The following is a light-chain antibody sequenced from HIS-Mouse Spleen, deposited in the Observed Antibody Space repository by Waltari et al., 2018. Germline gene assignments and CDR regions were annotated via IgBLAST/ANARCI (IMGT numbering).Light chain of an antibody. V-gene: IGLV2-8*01. J-gene: IGLJ1*01. CDR2: EVS. Sequence: QSALTQPPSASGSPGQSVTISCTGTSSDVGGYNYVSWYQQHPGKAPKLMIYEVSKQPSGVPVRFPGSKSGKTASLTVSGLQAEDEADYYCSSYAGSNNYVFGTGTKVTVL. CDR3: SSYAGSNNYV. CDR1: SSDVGGYNY.